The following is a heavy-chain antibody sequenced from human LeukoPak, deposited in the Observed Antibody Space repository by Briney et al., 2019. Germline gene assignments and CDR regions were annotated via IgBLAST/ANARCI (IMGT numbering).Heavy chain of an antibody. D-gene: IGHD5-24*01. CDR3: ASRKKGMATAGFDY. CDR2: IYPGASAT. Sequence: GXSLKISCKGSGYIFTTYWIGWVRQMPGKGLEWMGIIYPGASATTSPPSFQRHVTISADSSSTTAYLQWSSLKTSDTAIYYCASRKKGMATAGFDYWGQGTLVTVSS. J-gene: IGHJ4*02. CDR1: GYIFTTYW. V-gene: IGHV5-51*01.